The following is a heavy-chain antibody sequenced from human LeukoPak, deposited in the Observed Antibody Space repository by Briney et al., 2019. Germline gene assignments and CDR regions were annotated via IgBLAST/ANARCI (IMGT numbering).Heavy chain of an antibody. CDR1: GGSINTFY. V-gene: IGHV4-59*01. CDR2: IYYSGGT. J-gene: IGHJ6*04. Sequence: PSETLSLTCIVSGGSINTFYWSWIRPPPGGGLEWNGYIYYSGGTTYNLSLKRRVTISVAASKTQFSLWLSCVTAADTAGYYCARLARLTLIRGVTSYHSLDVWGKGTKVTVSS. D-gene: IGHD3-10*01. CDR3: ARLARLTLIRGVTSYHSLDV.